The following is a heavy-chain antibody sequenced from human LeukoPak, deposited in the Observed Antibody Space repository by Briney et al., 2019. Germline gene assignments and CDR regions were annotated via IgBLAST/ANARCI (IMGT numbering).Heavy chain of an antibody. V-gene: IGHV1-69*13. Sequence: ASMKVSCKASGGTFSSYAISWVRQAPGQGLEWMGGIIPIFGTANYAQKFQGRVTITADESTSTAYMELSSLRSEDTAVCYCASSVAGTVDYWGQGTLVTVSS. D-gene: IGHD6-19*01. CDR3: ASSVAGTVDY. CDR2: IIPIFGTA. CDR1: GGTFSSYA. J-gene: IGHJ4*02.